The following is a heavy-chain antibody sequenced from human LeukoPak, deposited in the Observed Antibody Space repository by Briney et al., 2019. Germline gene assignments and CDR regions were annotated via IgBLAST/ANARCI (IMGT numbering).Heavy chain of an antibody. CDR3: ARDRAISGTIPYGMDV. CDR1: GFRFSRYW. CDR2: INSDGSGT. Sequence: PGGSLRLSCAASGFRFSRYWMHWARQAPGKGLVWVSRINSDGSGTNYAGSVKGRFTISRDNAINTLYLQMNSLRAEDTAVYYCARDRAISGTIPYGMDVWGQGTTVTVSS. J-gene: IGHJ6*02. V-gene: IGHV3-74*01. D-gene: IGHD5-12*01.